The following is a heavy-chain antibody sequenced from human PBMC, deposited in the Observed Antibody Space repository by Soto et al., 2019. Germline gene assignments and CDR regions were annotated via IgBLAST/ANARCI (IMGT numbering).Heavy chain of an antibody. CDR2: IYWDDDK. Sequence: QITLKESGPTLVKPTQTLTLTCTFSGFSLSTTGVGVGWIRQPPGKALECLGIIYWDDDKIYSPSLRSRLTITKDTSKNQVVLTMTNLDPVDTATYYCAHIPNYYQYNWFDPWGQGTLVTVSS. D-gene: IGHD3-10*01. CDR1: GFSLSTTGVG. CDR3: AHIPNYYQYNWFDP. J-gene: IGHJ5*02. V-gene: IGHV2-5*02.